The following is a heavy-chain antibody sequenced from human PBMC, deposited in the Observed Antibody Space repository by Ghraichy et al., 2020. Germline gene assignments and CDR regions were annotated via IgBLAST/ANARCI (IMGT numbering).Heavy chain of an antibody. CDR1: GFTFGDYA. Sequence: GGSLRLSCTASGFTFGDYAMSWFRQAPGKGLEWVGFIRSKAYGGTTEYAASVKGRFTISRDDSKSIAYLQMNSLKTEDTAVYYCTREVSGYDFWSGYLDRGYYGMDVWGQGTTVTVSS. V-gene: IGHV3-49*03. D-gene: IGHD3-3*01. CDR3: TREVSGYDFWSGYLDRGYYGMDV. J-gene: IGHJ6*02. CDR2: IRSKAYGGTT.